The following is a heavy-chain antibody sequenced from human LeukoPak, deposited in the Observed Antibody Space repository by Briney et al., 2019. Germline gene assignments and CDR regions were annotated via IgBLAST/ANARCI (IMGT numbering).Heavy chain of an antibody. CDR3: ARDPGDTDWYNFDF. D-gene: IGHD3-9*01. V-gene: IGHV4-59*11. J-gene: IGHJ4*02. CDR1: GGSLSGHF. CDR2: IHYRGSN. Sequence: SETLSLTCTVSGGSLSGHFWSWVRRPPGKGLENIGYIHYRGSNNYTPSHKSRVPVSLEMSKNQFSLSLSSVTAADTAVYYCARDPGDTDWYNFDFWGQGILVTVSS.